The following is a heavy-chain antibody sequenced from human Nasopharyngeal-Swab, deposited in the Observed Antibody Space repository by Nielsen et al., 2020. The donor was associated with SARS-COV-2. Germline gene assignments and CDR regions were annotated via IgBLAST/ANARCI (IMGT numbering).Heavy chain of an antibody. V-gene: IGHV7-4-1*02. CDR2: INTKTGNP. J-gene: IGHJ5*02. CDR3: AREHSSGWKKGWFDP. Sequence: ASVNVSCKASGYTFTSYAMNWVRQAPGQGLEWMGWINTKTGNPTYAQGFTGRFVFSLDTSVSTAYLQISSLKAEDTAVYYCAREHSSGWKKGWFDPWGQGTLVTVSS. CDR1: GYTFTSYA. D-gene: IGHD6-19*01.